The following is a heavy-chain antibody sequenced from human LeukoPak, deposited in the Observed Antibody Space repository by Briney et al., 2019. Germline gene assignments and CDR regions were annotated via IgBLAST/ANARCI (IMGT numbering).Heavy chain of an antibody. CDR2: IYYSGST. Sequence: SETLSLTCTVSGGSISSYFWNWIRQPPGKGLEWIGYIYYSGSTNYNPSLKSRVTISVDTSKNQFSLTLSSVTAADTAVYYCARQYCSSTNCYYFDYWGQGTLVTVSS. D-gene: IGHD2-2*01. J-gene: IGHJ4*02. CDR3: ARQYCSSTNCYYFDY. CDR1: GGSISSYF. V-gene: IGHV4-59*01.